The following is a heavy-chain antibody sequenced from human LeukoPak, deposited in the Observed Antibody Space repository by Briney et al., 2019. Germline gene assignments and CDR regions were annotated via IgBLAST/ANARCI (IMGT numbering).Heavy chain of an antibody. Sequence: PGGSLRLSCAASGSTFSSYSMNWVRQAPGKGLEWVSSISSSSSYIYYADSVKGRFTISRDNAKNSLYLQMNSLRAEDTAVYYCARDTVALMVYAINDYWGQGTLVTVSS. CDR3: ARDTVALMVYAINDY. CDR2: ISSSSSYI. CDR1: GSTFSSYS. V-gene: IGHV3-21*01. D-gene: IGHD2-8*01. J-gene: IGHJ4*02.